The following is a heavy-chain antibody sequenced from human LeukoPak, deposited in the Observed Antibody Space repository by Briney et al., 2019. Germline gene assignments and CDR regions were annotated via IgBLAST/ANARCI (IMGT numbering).Heavy chain of an antibody. Sequence: SETLSLTCTVSGDSISSSDFYWGWIRRPPGKGLEWIALINYSERTFYNPSLESRVTISVDMSKNQFSLRLNSVTAADTAVYYCARRRKDLNWFDPWGQGTLVTVSS. J-gene: IGHJ5*02. CDR2: INYSERT. CDR1: GDSISSSDFY. CDR3: ARRRKDLNWFDP. V-gene: IGHV4-39*01.